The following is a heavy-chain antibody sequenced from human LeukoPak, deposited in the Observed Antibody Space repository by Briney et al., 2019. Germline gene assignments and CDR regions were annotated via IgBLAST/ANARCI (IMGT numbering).Heavy chain of an antibody. V-gene: IGHV1-46*03. CDR3: AYYDSSMYAFDI. CDR2: INPSGGST. CDR1: GYTFTSYY. J-gene: IGHJ3*02. D-gene: IGHD3-22*01. Sequence: ASVKVSCKASGYTFTSYYMHWVRQAPGQGLEWMGIINPSGGSTSYAQKFQGRVTMTRDMSTSTVYMELSSLRSEDTAVYYCAYYDSSMYAFDIWGQGTMVTVSS.